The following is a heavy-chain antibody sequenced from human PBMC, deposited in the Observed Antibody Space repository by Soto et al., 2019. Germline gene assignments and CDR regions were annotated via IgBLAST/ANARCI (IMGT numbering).Heavy chain of an antibody. D-gene: IGHD2-8*01. V-gene: IGHV3-23*01. J-gene: IGHJ4*02. CDR1: GFTFSSHA. CDR3: AKEIFAAAYAATSAFDL. CDR2: VDGSGADT. Sequence: GGSLRLSCAASGFTFSSHAMGWLRQAPGTEPEWVAFVDGSGADTSYADSVKGRFSISRDNSENSLYLHMNSLRAEDSGRYFCAKEIFAAAYAATSAFDLWGQGTLVTVSS.